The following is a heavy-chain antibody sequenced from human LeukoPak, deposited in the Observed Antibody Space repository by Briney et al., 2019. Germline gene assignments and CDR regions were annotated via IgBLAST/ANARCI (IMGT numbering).Heavy chain of an antibody. D-gene: IGHD4-23*01. CDR1: GGTFSSYA. CDR3: AARDRKYGGNSGSDY. CDR2: IIPIFGTA. J-gene: IGHJ4*02. V-gene: IGHV1-69*01. Sequence: SVKVSCKASGGTFSSYAISWVRQATGQGLEWMGGIIPIFGTANYAQKFQGRVTITADESTSTAYMELSSLRSEDTAVYYCAARDRKYGGNSGSDYWGQGTLVTVSS.